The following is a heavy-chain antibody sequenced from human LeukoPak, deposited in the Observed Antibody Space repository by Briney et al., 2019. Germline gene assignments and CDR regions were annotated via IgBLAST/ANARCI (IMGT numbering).Heavy chain of an antibody. D-gene: IGHD3-22*01. J-gene: IGHJ4*02. Sequence: PSETLSLTCAVYGGSFSGYYWSLIRQPPGKGLEWIGEINHSGSTNYNPSLKSRVTISVDTSKNQFSLKLSSVTAADTAVYYCARRATMIVVVITPPQQYYFDYWGQGTLVTVSS. CDR2: INHSGST. V-gene: IGHV4-34*01. CDR1: GGSFSGYY. CDR3: ARRATMIVVVITPPQQYYFDY.